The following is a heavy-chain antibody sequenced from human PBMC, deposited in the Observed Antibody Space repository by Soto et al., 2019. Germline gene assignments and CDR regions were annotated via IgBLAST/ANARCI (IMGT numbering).Heavy chain of an antibody. J-gene: IGHJ6*02. CDR3: ARVMGFCSSSSCRNYYYAMDV. V-gene: IGHV4-61*01. Sequence: QVQLQESGPGLVKPSETLSLTCTVSGGSVSSGRYYWSWIRQPPGKGLEWIGYIYYSGSINNNPSLKSRVTISVDTSKNQFSLKLSSVTAADTAVYYCARVMGFCSSSSCRNYYYAMDVWGQGTTVTVSS. D-gene: IGHD2-2*01. CDR2: IYYSGSI. CDR1: GGSVSSGRYY.